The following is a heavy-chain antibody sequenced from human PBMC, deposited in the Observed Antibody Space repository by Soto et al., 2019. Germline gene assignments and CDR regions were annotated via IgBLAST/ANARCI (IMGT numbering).Heavy chain of an antibody. CDR1: GFTFSNFA. Sequence: GGSLRLSCAASGFTFSNFAMHWFRQAPGKGLEWVAVMSFDGTTKFYADSVKGRFTVSRDNSQNTLYLQVNSLRDEDTAVYYCARGGPGVLGTPWPFDYWGKGPLVPVS. D-gene: IGHD7-27*01. CDR2: MSFDGTTK. J-gene: IGHJ4*02. V-gene: IGHV3-30-3*01. CDR3: ARGGPGVLGTPWPFDY.